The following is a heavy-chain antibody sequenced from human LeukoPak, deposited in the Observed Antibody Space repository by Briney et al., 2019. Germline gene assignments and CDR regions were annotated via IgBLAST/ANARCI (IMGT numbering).Heavy chain of an antibody. CDR3: ARDPRITMIVVVNPPADYFDY. Sequence: GGSLRLSCAASGFTFSSYGMHWVRQAPGKGLEWVAVISYDGSNKYYADSVKGRFTISRDNSKNTLYLQMNSLRAEDTAVYYCARDPRITMIVVVNPPADYFDYWGQGTLVTVSS. CDR1: GFTFSSYG. D-gene: IGHD3-22*01. J-gene: IGHJ4*02. V-gene: IGHV3-30*03. CDR2: ISYDGSNK.